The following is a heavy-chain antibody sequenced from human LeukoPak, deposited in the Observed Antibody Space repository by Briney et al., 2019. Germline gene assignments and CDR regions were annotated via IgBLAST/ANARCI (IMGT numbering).Heavy chain of an antibody. CDR2: IYHSGST. CDR1: GGSISSGGHS. J-gene: IGHJ4*02. V-gene: IGHV4-30-2*01. CDR3: ARGYDFWSGYFPSTTGFDY. Sequence: SQTLSLTCAVSGGSISSGGHSWSWIRQPPGKGLEWIGYIYHSGSTYYNPSLKSRVTISVDRSKNQFSLKLSSVTAADTAVYYCARGYDFWSGYFPSTTGFDYWGQGTLVTVSS. D-gene: IGHD3/OR15-3a*01.